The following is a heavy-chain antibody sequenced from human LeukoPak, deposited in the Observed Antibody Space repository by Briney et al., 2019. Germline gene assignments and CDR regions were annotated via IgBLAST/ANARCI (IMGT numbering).Heavy chain of an antibody. CDR3: TTDEGGFLGYCSSTSCSAFDY. Sequence: PGGSLRLSCAASGFTCSNAWMSWVRQAPGKELEWVGRIKSKTDGGTTDYAAPVKGRFTISRDDSKNTLYLQMNSLKTEDTAVYYCTTDEGGFLGYCSSTSCSAFDYWGQGTLVTVSS. D-gene: IGHD2-2*01. CDR1: GFTCSNAW. CDR2: IKSKTDGGTT. V-gene: IGHV3-15*01. J-gene: IGHJ4*02.